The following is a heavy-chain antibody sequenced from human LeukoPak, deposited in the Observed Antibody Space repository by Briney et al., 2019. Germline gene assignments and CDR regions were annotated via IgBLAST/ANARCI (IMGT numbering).Heavy chain of an antibody. CDR1: GFTVSSNY. Sequence: GGSLRLSCAASGFTVSSNYMSWVRQAPGKGLEWVSVIYSGGSTYYADSVKGRFTISRDNSKNTLYPQMNSLRAEDTAVYYCARAYPTLYYFDYWGQGTLVTVAS. J-gene: IGHJ4*02. D-gene: IGHD2/OR15-2a*01. V-gene: IGHV3-53*01. CDR3: ARAYPTLYYFDY. CDR2: IYSGGST.